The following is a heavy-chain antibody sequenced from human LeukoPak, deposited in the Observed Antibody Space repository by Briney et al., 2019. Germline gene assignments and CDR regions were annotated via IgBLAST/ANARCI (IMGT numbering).Heavy chain of an antibody. J-gene: IGHJ6*03. CDR1: GFTFTSYD. D-gene: IGHD2-15*01. CDR3: AEGLGGGTYMDV. Sequence: ASVTVSFTASGFTFTSYDINWVRQAPGQGRGWMGWMTPNTGNTGYAQKFQGRVTMTTNTSISTAYMELSSLRSEDTAVYYCAEGLGGGTYMDVWGKGTTVTVSS. V-gene: IGHV1-8*01. CDR2: MTPNTGNT.